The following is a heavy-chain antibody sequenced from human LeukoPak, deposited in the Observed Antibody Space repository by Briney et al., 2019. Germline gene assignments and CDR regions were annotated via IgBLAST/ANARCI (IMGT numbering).Heavy chain of an antibody. V-gene: IGHV4-31*03. J-gene: IGHJ6*02. D-gene: IGHD3-10*01. CDR3: ARIDKMVRGASPGV. CDR2: IYYSGST. Sequence: PSQTLSLTCTVSGGSISSGGYYWSWIRQHPGKGLEWIGYIYYSGSTYYDPSLKSRVTISVDTSKNQFSLKLSSVTAADTAVYYCARIDKMVRGASPGVWGQGTTVTVSS. CDR1: GGSISSGGYY.